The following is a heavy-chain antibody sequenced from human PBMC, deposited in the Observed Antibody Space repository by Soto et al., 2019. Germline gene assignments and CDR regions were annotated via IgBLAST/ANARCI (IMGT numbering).Heavy chain of an antibody. Sequence: QVQLVQSGAEVRKPGSSVKVSCKASGGTFSRHAISWVRQAPGQGLEWMGGIIPIFGTANHAQKFQGRVTIIADESTSTVYMELSSLRSEDTAMYYCARGRPYSSSSGMDYWGQGTLVTVSS. V-gene: IGHV1-69*01. J-gene: IGHJ4*02. CDR3: ARGRPYSSSSGMDY. CDR2: IIPIFGTA. D-gene: IGHD6-6*01. CDR1: GGTFSRHA.